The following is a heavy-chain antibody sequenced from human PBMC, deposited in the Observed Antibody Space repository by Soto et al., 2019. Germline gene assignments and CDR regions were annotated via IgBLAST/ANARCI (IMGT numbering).Heavy chain of an antibody. CDR3: ARDFGENLAEQWPGIKNDY. CDR2: ISAYNGNT. CDR1: GYTFTSYG. V-gene: IGHV1-18*01. D-gene: IGHD6-19*01. Sequence: QVQLVQSGAEVKKPGASVTVSCKASGYTFTSYGISWVRQAPGQGLEWMGWISAYNGNTNYAQKLQGRVTMTTDTTTSTAYMELRSLRSDDTAVYYCARDFGENLAEQWPGIKNDYWGQGTLVTVSS. J-gene: IGHJ4*02.